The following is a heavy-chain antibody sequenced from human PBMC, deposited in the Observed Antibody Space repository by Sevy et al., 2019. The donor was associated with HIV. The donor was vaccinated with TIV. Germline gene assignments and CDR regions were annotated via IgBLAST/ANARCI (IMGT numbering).Heavy chain of an antibody. J-gene: IGHJ4*02. CDR2: IWDDGSDK. Sequence: GGSLRLSCAASGFTFSSYVMHWVRQAPGKGLEWVALIWDDGSDKYYAVSVKGRFTISRDNSKNMLYLQMNSLRPEDTAVYYCARDLVGATSDWGQGTLVTVSS. CDR1: GFTFSSYV. D-gene: IGHD1-26*01. CDR3: ARDLVGATSD. V-gene: IGHV3-30*04.